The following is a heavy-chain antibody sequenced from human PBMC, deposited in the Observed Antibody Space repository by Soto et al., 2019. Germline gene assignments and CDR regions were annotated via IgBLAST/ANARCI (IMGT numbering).Heavy chain of an antibody. J-gene: IGHJ4*02. CDR2: MITLFATS. CDR3: AVPNGQLSDFDY. V-gene: IGHV1-69*15. CDR1: GGTFTNYA. D-gene: IGHD6-6*01. Sequence: QVQLVQSGAEVKEPGSSVKVSCKASGGTFTNYAFNWVRQAPGQGLEWMGRMITLFATSNYAQKFQGRVTITADESTSTAYMELSSLKSEDTAVYYCAVPNGQLSDFDYWGQGTLLTVSS.